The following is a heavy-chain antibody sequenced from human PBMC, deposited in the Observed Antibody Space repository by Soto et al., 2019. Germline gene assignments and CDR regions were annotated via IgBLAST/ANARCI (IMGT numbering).Heavy chain of an antibody. V-gene: IGHV1-46*01. CDR1: GYTFTSYY. D-gene: IGHD6-19*01. CDR2: INPSGGST. CDR3: ARDKSSGSGWYPVDY. J-gene: IGHJ4*02. Sequence: QVQLVQSGAEVKKPGASVKVSCKASGYTFTSYYMHWVRQAPGQGLEWMGIINPSGGSTSYAQKFQGRVTMTGDTSTSTVYMELSSLRSEDTAVYYCARDKSSGSGWYPVDYWGQGTLVTVSS.